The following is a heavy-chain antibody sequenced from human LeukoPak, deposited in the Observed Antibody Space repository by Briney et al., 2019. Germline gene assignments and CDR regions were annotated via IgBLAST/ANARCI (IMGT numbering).Heavy chain of an antibody. CDR3: ARGLDSSGWYYYYYYMDV. CDR1: GYTFTSHD. V-gene: IGHV1-8*01. J-gene: IGHJ6*03. D-gene: IGHD6-19*01. CDR2: MNPNSGNT. Sequence: ASVKVSCKASGYTFTSHDINWVRQATGQGLEWMGWMNPNSGNTGYAQKFQGRVTMTRNTSISTAYMELSSLRSEDTAVYYCARGLDSSGWYYYYYYMDVWGKGTTVTVSS.